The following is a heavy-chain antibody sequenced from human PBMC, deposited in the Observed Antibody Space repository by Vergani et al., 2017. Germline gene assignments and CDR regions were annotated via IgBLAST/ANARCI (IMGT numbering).Heavy chain of an antibody. J-gene: IGHJ4*02. Sequence: QVQLQESGPGLVKPSQTLSLPCSVSGDSISSGVYYWNWIRQHPGTGLEWIGYIYSTGRTHHNPSLRRRINMSVDTSKNQFSQKLNSVTAADTDMYYCARRGGYDEGDAFRIGYCYSLGPGIMVTVSS. CDR2: IYSTGRT. CDR1: GDSISSGVYY. V-gene: IGHV4-31*03. D-gene: IGHD3-22*01. CDR3: ARRGGYDEGDAFRIGYCYS.